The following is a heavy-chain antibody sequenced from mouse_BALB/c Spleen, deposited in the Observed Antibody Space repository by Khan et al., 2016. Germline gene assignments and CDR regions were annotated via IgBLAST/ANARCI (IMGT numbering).Heavy chain of an antibody. Sequence: EVELVESGGGLAKPGGSLKLSCAASGFTFSDYYMYWVRQTPEKRLEWVATISDGGAYTYSPDSVKGRFTISRDNAKHNLYLQMSSLKSEDTAMYYCARTEGNYGYFDVWGAGTTVTVSS. V-gene: IGHV5-4*02. CDR2: ISDGGAYT. CDR3: ARTEGNYGYFDV. CDR1: GFTFSDYY. J-gene: IGHJ1*01.